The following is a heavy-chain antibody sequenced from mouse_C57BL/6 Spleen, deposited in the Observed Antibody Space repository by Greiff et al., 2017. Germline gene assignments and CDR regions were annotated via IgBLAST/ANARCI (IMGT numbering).Heavy chain of an antibody. CDR3: ASPPPGSPDWFAY. D-gene: IGHD1-1*01. CDR1: GFNFKDYY. V-gene: IGHV14-2*01. CDR2: IDPEDGET. J-gene: IGHJ3*01. Sequence: VQLQQSGAELVKPGASVKLSCTASGFNFKDYYMHWVKQRTEQGLEWIGRIDPEDGETNYAPKFQGKATITADTSSTTAYLPLSSLTSEDTAVYDRASPPPGSPDWFAYWGQGTLVTVSA.